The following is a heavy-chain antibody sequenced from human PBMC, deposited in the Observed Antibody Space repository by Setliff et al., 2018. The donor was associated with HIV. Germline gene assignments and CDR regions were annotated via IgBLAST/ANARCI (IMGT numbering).Heavy chain of an antibody. CDR1: GYSFSRFS. Sequence: ASVKVSCKASGYSFSRFSINWVRQAPGQGLEWMGWINTNSWIPTYAQGFTGRFVFSLDTTVRTAYLEISDLRADDPGVYYCARDSSEYFDFSSGDFHYMDVWGKGTTVTSP. V-gene: IGHV7-4-1*02. CDR3: ARDSSEYFDFSSGDFHYMDV. J-gene: IGHJ6*03. D-gene: IGHD3-3*01. CDR2: INTNSWIP.